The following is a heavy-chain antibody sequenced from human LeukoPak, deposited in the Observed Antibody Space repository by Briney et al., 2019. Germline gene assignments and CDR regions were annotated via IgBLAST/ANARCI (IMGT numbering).Heavy chain of an antibody. CDR1: GFTFSDYY. J-gene: IGHJ4*02. CDR3: ARYYGSGSYFDY. V-gene: IGHV3-11*06. Sequence: PGGSLRLSCAASGFTFSDYYMSWIRQAPGKGLEWVSYISSSSSYTNNADSVKGRFTISRDNAKNSLYLQMNSLRAEDTAVYYCARYYGSGSYFDYWGQGTLVTVSS. D-gene: IGHD3-10*01. CDR2: ISSSSSYT.